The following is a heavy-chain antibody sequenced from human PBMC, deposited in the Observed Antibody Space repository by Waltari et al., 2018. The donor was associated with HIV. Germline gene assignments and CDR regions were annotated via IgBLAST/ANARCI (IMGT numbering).Heavy chain of an antibody. J-gene: IGHJ4*02. D-gene: IGHD3-22*01. CDR1: GFTFSNYW. Sequence: EVQLVESGGGLVQPGGSLRLSCAGSGFTFSNYWMSWVRQAPGKGLAWVANINQDGSHIYYVDSVKCRFTISRDNAKSSLYLQMNNLRGEDTAIYYCARYGTSGWPFDYWGQGTLVTVSS. CDR3: ARYGTSGWPFDY. V-gene: IGHV3-7*01. CDR2: INQDGSHI.